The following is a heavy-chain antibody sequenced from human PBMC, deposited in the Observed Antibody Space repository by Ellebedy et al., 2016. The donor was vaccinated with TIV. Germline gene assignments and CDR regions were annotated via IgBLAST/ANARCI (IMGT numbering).Heavy chain of an antibody. Sequence: AASVKVSCKASGGSLSIYPFAWVRQAPGQGLEWMGRIIPLLDLANYAQKLEDRVTITADRSTGTVYMELRSLRSDDPAVYYCARAGQCGGDCYPHWGQGTLVTVSS. CDR2: IIPLLDLA. CDR1: GGSLSIYP. V-gene: IGHV1-69*04. J-gene: IGHJ4*02. D-gene: IGHD2-21*02. CDR3: ARAGQCGGDCYPH.